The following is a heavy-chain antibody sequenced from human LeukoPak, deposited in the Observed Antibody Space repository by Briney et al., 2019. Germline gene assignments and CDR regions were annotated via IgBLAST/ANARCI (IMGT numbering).Heavy chain of an antibody. Sequence: SQTLSLTCAISGDSVSSNSAAWGWIRQPPSRGLEWLGRTYYRSGWYNDYALSVKSRITINPDSSKNPVSLQLNSVTPEDTAVYYCSRDLAWGPADYWGQGTLVTVSS. D-gene: IGHD7-27*01. V-gene: IGHV6-1*01. J-gene: IGHJ4*02. CDR2: TYYRSGWYN. CDR1: GDSVSSNSAA. CDR3: SRDLAWGPADY.